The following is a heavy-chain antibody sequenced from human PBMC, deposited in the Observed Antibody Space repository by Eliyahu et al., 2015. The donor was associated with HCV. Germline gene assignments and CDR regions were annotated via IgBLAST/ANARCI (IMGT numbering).Heavy chain of an antibody. CDR1: GFIFXAYG. J-gene: IGHJ6*02. D-gene: IGHD4-17*01. V-gene: IGHV3-33*01. CDR3: ARDSDYGPDGGRDYYYGMDV. CDR2: IWSDGTLT. Sequence: QVQLVESGGGVVQPGGSLRLSCQASGFIFXAYGMPWVRQAPGKGLGWVAVIWSDGTLTYTSESVKGRFTISSDLSKNILYLQMSSLRSDDTAIYYCARDSDYGPDGGRDYYYGMDVWGLGTTVTVSS.